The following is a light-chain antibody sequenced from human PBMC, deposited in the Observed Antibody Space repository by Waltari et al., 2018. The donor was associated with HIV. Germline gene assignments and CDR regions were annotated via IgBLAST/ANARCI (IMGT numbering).Light chain of an antibody. Sequence: QSVLTQPHSVSGAPGQRVTISCTASTSQYRAASAAHWYQQLPGTAPKVLIYANSNRPSGVPDRFSGSKSGTSASLAITGLQAEDEADYYCQSYDSSLRGGVFGTGTKVTVL. CDR3: QSYDSSLRGGV. CDR1: TSQYRAASA. J-gene: IGLJ1*01. V-gene: IGLV1-40*01. CDR2: ANS.